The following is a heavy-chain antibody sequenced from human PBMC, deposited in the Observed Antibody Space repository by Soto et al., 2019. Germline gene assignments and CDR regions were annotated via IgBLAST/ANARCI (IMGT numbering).Heavy chain of an antibody. D-gene: IGHD3-16*01. Sequence: PSETLSLTCTVSGGSISSSSYYWGWIRQPPGKGLEWIGSIYYSGSTYYNPSLKSRVTISVDTSKNQFSLKLSSVTAADTALYYCASSYVRSNYYYYGMDVWGQGTTVTVSS. J-gene: IGHJ6*02. V-gene: IGHV4-39*01. CDR2: IYYSGST. CDR3: ASSYVRSNYYYYGMDV. CDR1: GGSISSSSYY.